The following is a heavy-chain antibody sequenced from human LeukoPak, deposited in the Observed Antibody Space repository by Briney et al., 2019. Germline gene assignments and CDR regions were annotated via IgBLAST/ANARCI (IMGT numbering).Heavy chain of an antibody. CDR3: ASAYSSWNWFDP. CDR2: IYYSGST. V-gene: IGHV4-34*01. Sequence: SETLSLTCAVYGGSFSGYYWGWIRQPPGKGLEWIGSIYYSGSTYYNPSLKSRVTISVDTSKNQFSLKLSSVTAADTAVYYCASAYSSWNWFDPWGQGTLVTVSS. D-gene: IGHD6-6*01. CDR1: GGSFSGYY. J-gene: IGHJ5*02.